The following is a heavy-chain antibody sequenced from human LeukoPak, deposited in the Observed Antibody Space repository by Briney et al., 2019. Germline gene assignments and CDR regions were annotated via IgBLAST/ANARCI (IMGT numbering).Heavy chain of an antibody. CDR3: AKEIRGETTVTTWFDY. CDR2: ISGSGGST. V-gene: IGHV3-23*01. CDR1: GFTFSSYA. Sequence: PGGSLRLSCAASGFTFSSYAMSWVRQAPGKGLEWVSAISGSGGSTYYADSVKGRFTISRDNSKNTLYLQMNSLRAEDTAVYYCAKEIRGETTVTTWFDYWGQGTLVTVSS. D-gene: IGHD4-17*01. J-gene: IGHJ4*02.